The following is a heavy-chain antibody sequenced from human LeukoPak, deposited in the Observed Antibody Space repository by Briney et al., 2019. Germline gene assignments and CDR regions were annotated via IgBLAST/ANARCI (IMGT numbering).Heavy chain of an antibody. CDR1: GGSISSGSYY. J-gene: IGHJ5*02. CDR3: AREEIRSWFDP. V-gene: IGHV4-61*02. CDR2: IYTSGST. D-gene: IGHD5-24*01. Sequence: PSQTLSLTCTVSGGSISSGSYYWSWIRQPAGKGLEWIGRIYTSGSTNYNPSLKSRVTISDTSKNQFSLKLSSVTAADTAVYYCAREEIRSWFDPWGQGTLVTVSS.